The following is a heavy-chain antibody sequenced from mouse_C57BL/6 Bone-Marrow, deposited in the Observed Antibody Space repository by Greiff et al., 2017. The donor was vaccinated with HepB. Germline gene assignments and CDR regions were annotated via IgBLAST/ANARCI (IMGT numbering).Heavy chain of an antibody. V-gene: IGHV1-26*01. J-gene: IGHJ2*01. CDR1: GYTFTDYY. Sequence: EVQLQQSGPELVKPGASVKISCKASGYTFTDYYMNWVKQSPGKSLEWIGDINPNNGGTSYNQKFKGKATLTVDKSSSTAYMELRSLTSEDSAVYDCARRPTVVAEVYYFDYWGQGTTLTVSS. CDR3: ARRPTVVAEVYYFDY. CDR2: INPNNGGT. D-gene: IGHD1-1*01.